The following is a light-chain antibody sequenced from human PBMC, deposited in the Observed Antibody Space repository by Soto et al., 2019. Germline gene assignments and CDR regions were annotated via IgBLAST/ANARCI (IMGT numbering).Light chain of an antibody. CDR1: LGIRSY. V-gene: IGKV1-9*01. CDR2: AAS. Sequence: DIQLTQSPSFLSASVGDRVTIICRASLGIRSYLAWYQQKPGKAPKLLTYAASTLQSGVPSRVSGSGSGTEFTLTSSRLQPEDFATYYWQQLNSYFFGPGTKVDI. CDR3: QQLNSYF. J-gene: IGKJ3*01.